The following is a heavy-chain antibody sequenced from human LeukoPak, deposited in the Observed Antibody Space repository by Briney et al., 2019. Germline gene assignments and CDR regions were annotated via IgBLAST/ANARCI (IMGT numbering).Heavy chain of an antibody. V-gene: IGHV1-3*01. CDR1: GYTFTSYA. CDR3: AFYYYDSSGYYYLSY. CDR2: INAGNGNT. J-gene: IGHJ4*02. Sequence: GASVKVSCKASGYTFTSYAMHWVRQAPGQRLEWMGWINAGNGNTKYSQKFQGRVTITRDTSASTAYMELSSLRSEDTAVYYCAFYYYDSSGYYYLSYWGQGTLVTVSS. D-gene: IGHD3-22*01.